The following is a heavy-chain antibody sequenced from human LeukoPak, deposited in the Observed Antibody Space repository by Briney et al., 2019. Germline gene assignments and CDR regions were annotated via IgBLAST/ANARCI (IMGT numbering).Heavy chain of an antibody. Sequence: GGSLRLSCAASGFTFSGYDMNWVRQAPGKGPEWVSYISSRGTTMYYADSVKGRFTISRDNAKNSLYLQMNSLRAEDTAVYYCARVGVFSSSWLLHWGQGTLVTVSS. D-gene: IGHD6-13*01. V-gene: IGHV3-48*03. CDR1: GFTFSGYD. J-gene: IGHJ4*02. CDR3: ARVGVFSSSWLLH. CDR2: ISSRGTTM.